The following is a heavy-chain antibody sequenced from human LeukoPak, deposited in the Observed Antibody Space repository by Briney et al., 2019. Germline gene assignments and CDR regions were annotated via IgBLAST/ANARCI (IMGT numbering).Heavy chain of an antibody. CDR3: ARARNNYDTSTFSALDY. CDR1: GFTFSSYG. CDR2: IWYDGSNK. Sequence: GGSLRLSCTASGFTFSSYGMHWVRQAPGKGLEWAAVIWYDGSNKNYAESVKGRFTITRDNAMNTLYLQVNSLRAEDTAVYYCARARNNYDTSTFSALDYWGQGTLVTVSS. D-gene: IGHD3-22*01. J-gene: IGHJ4*02. V-gene: IGHV3-33*01.